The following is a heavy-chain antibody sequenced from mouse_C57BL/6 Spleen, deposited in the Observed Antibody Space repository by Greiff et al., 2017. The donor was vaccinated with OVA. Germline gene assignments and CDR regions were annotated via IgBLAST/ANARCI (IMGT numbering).Heavy chain of an antibody. CDR2: IDPSDSYT. J-gene: IGHJ2*01. CDR1: GYTFTSYW. Sequence: VQLQQPGAELVMPGASVKLSCKASGYTFTSYWMHWVKQRPGQGLEWIGEIDPSDSYTNYNQKFKGKSTLTVDKSSSTAYMQLSSLTSEDSAVYYCARWNYNYFDYWGQGTTLTVSS. V-gene: IGHV1-69*01. D-gene: IGHD2-12*01. CDR3: ARWNYNYFDY.